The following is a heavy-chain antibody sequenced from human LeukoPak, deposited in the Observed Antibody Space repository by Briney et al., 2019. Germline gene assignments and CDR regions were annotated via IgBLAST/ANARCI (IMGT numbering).Heavy chain of an antibody. D-gene: IGHD6-13*01. J-gene: IGHJ4*02. Sequence: GGSLRLSCAASGFTFSSYAMHWVRQAPGKGLEWVAVISYDGSNKYYADSVKGRFTISRDNSKNTLYLQMNSLRAEDTAVYYCVKDLIAAADSYYFDYWGQGTLVTVSS. CDR3: VKDLIAAADSYYFDY. V-gene: IGHV3-30-3*01. CDR2: ISYDGSNK. CDR1: GFTFSSYA.